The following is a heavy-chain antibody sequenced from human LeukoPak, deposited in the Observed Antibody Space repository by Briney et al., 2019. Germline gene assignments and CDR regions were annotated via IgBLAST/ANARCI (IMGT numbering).Heavy chain of an antibody. J-gene: IGHJ4*02. V-gene: IGHV3-23*01. CDR2: ITADST. Sequence: PGGSLRLSCAASGFTFSTYVMNWVRQAPGKGLEWVSTITADSTYYADSVKGRFTISRDNSKNTLYLQMNSLRAEDTAVYYCAKDHGSGSQIGWGQGTLVTVSS. CDR1: GFTFSTYV. D-gene: IGHD1-26*01. CDR3: AKDHGSGSQIG.